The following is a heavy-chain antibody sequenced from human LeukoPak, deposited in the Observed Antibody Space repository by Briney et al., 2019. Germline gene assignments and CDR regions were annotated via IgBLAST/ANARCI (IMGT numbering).Heavy chain of an antibody. CDR1: GFTGINDY. CDR2: ISGSGGST. J-gene: IGHJ5*02. V-gene: IGHV3-23*01. D-gene: IGHD4-17*01. CDR3: AKDDYGDYDWFDP. Sequence: QAGGSLRLSCVGSGFTGINDYFSWVRQAPGKGLEWVSVISGSGGSTYYADSVKGRFTISRDNSKNTLYLQMNSLRAEDTAVYYCAKDDYGDYDWFDPWGQGTLVTVSS.